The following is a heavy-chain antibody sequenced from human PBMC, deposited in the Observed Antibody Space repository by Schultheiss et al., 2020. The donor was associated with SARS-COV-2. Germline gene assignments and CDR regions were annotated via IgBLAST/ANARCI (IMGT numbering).Heavy chain of an antibody. V-gene: IGHV2-5*08. CDR2: IYWDDDK. CDR3: ARSRQEVEYGMDV. Sequence: TLSLTCTVSGGSVSSTGSYWSWIRQPPGKALEWLALIYWDDDKRYSPSLKSRLTITKDTSKNQVVLTMTKMDPADTATYYCARSRQEVEYGMDVWGQGTTVTVSS. CDR1: GGSVSSTGSY. J-gene: IGHJ6*02.